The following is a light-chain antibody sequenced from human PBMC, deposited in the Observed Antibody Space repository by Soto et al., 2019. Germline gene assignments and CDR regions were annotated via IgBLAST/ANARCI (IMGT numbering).Light chain of an antibody. Sequence: ERVVTQSPVTLSVSPGEGATLSCRASESVSTNLAWYQQRPGQAPRLLIYGGSTRATGVPARFSGSGSGTEFTLTISSLQSEDAAVYFCQQYANWPKTFGQGTKV. CDR3: QQYANWPKT. CDR2: GGS. J-gene: IGKJ1*01. CDR1: ESVSTN. V-gene: IGKV3-15*01.